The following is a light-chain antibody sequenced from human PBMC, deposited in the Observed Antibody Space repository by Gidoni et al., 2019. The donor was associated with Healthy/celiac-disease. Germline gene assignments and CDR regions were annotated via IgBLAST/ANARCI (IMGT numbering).Light chain of an antibody. CDR1: QSVSSY. CDR2: DAS. V-gene: IGKV3-11*01. J-gene: IGKJ3*01. Sequence: EIVLTQSPATLSLSPGERATLSCRASQSVSSYLAWYQQKPGQAPRLLIYDASNRATGIPARFSGSGSGTDLTLTISSLEPEDFAVYYCQQRSNGPFTFGPGTKVDIK. CDR3: QQRSNGPFT.